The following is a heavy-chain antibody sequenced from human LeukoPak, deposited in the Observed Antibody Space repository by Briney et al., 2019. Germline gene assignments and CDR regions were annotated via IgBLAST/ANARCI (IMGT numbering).Heavy chain of an antibody. CDR2: IYYSGST. CDR1: RDSISSSNYY. D-gene: IGHD1-26*01. V-gene: IGHV4-39*01. J-gene: IGHJ4*02. CDR3: ARHGSGDYLSPLNY. Sequence: SETLSLTCTVSRDSISSSNYYWGWVRQPPGKGLEWIGSIYYSGSTYYNPSLKSRVTISVDTSKNQFSLKLSSVTAADTAVYYCARHGSGDYLSPLNYWGQGTLVTVSS.